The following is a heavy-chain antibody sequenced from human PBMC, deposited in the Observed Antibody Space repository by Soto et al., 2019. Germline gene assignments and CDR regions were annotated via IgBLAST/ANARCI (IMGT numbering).Heavy chain of an antibody. CDR3: ARDLGYCISTSCYRYYYGMDV. J-gene: IGHJ6*02. V-gene: IGHV1-46*01. Sequence: ASVKVSCKASGYTFTSYYMHWVRQAPGQGLEWMGIINPSGGSTSYAQKFQGRVTMTRDTSTSTVYMELSSLRSEDTAVYYCARDLGYCISTSCYRYYYGMDVWGQGTTVTVS. CDR1: GYTFTSYY. D-gene: IGHD2-2*01. CDR2: INPSGGST.